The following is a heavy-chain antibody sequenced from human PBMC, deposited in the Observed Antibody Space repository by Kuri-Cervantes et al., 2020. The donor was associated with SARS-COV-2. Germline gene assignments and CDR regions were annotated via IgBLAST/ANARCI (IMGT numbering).Heavy chain of an antibody. CDR1: GFTFSSYW. CDR2: IKQGGSEK. J-gene: IGHJ6*03. V-gene: IGHV3-7*01. Sequence: GESLKISCVASGFTFSSYWMSWVRQAPGKGLEWVANIKQGGSEKYYVDSVKGRFTISRDNAKNSLYLQMNSLRAEDTAVYYCARDYPLRWPFWNYYYYMDVWGKGTTVTVSS. D-gene: IGHD4-23*01. CDR3: ARDYPLRWPFWNYYYYMDV.